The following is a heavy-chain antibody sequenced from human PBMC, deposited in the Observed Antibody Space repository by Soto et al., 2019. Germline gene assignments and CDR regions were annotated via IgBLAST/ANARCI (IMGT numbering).Heavy chain of an antibody. CDR3: ARVNYGDYPTLAYFDY. Sequence: QVQLVQSGAEVKKPGSSVKVSCKASGGTFSSYAISWVRQAPGQGLEWMGGIIPIFGTANYAQKFQGRVTITADESTITAYMELSSLRSEDTAVYYCARVNYGDYPTLAYFDYWGQGTLVTVSS. V-gene: IGHV1-69*01. J-gene: IGHJ4*02. D-gene: IGHD4-17*01. CDR2: IIPIFGTA. CDR1: GGTFSSYA.